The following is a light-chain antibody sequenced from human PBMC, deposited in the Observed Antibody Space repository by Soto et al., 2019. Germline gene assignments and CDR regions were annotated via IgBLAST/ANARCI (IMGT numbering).Light chain of an antibody. J-gene: IGLJ2*01. Sequence: QSVLTQPPSTSGTPGQRVTISCSGSSSNIGSKYVYWYQQLPGTAPKLLMYRDNQRSSGVPDRFSGSKSGTSASLAISGLRSDHEADYYCAAWDDSLSGVVFGGGSKVTVL. CDR3: AAWDDSLSGVV. V-gene: IGLV1-47*01. CDR1: SSNIGSKY. CDR2: RDN.